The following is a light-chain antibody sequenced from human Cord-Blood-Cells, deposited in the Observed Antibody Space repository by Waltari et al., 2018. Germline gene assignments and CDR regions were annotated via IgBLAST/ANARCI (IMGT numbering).Light chain of an antibody. Sequence: DIVMTQSQDSLAVSLGERATINCKSSQSVLYSANNKNYFAWYQQKPGQPPKLLIYWASTRESGVPDRISGSGAGTDFTLTISSLQAEDVSVYYCQQYYSTPYTFGQGTKLEIK. V-gene: IGKV4-1*01. CDR2: WAS. CDR3: QQYYSTPYT. J-gene: IGKJ2*01. CDR1: QSVLYSANNKNY.